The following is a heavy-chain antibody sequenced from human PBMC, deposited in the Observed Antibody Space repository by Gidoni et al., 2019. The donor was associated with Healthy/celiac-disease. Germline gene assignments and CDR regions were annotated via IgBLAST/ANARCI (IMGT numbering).Heavy chain of an antibody. V-gene: IGHV1-3*01. Sequence: QVQLVQSGAEVKKPGASVKVSCKASGYTFTSYAMHWVRQAPGQRLEWMGWINAGNGNTKYSQKFQGRVTITRDTSASTAYMELSSLRSEDTAVYYCARDSLPRYGGWFDPWGQGTLVTVSS. CDR2: INAGNGNT. CDR3: ARDSLPRYGGWFDP. J-gene: IGHJ5*02. CDR1: GYTFTSYA. D-gene: IGHD4-17*01.